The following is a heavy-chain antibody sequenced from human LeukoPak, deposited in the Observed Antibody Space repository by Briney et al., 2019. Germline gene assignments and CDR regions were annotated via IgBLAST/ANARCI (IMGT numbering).Heavy chain of an antibody. D-gene: IGHD6-13*01. V-gene: IGHV4-39*07. CDR3: ARESGSWYGIDF. J-gene: IGHJ4*02. CDR1: GGSISSRPYY. Sequence: SETLSLTCTVSGGSISSRPYYWGWVRQPPGKGLEWIGTISYSGTTYYSPSLKSRVTISVDTSKNQFSLNLSSVTAADTAVYYCARESGSWYGIDFWGQGTLVTVSS. CDR2: ISYSGTT.